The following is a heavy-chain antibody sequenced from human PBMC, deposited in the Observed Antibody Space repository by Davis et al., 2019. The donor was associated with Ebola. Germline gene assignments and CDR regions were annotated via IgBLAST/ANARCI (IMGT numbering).Heavy chain of an antibody. CDR1: GFTFSSYS. CDR2: ISSSSSYI. Sequence: GESLKISCAASGFTFSSYSMHWVRQAPGKGLEWVSSISSSSSYIYYADSVKGRFTISRDNAKNSLYLQMNSLRAEDTAVYYCARSSIAARPGYYYGMDVWGQGTTVTVSS. D-gene: IGHD6-6*01. V-gene: IGHV3-21*01. J-gene: IGHJ6*02. CDR3: ARSSIAARPGYYYGMDV.